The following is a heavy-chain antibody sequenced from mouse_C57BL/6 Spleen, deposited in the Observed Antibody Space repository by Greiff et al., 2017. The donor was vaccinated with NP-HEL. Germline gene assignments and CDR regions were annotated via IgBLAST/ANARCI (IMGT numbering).Heavy chain of an antibody. D-gene: IGHD1-1*01. Sequence: EVKLVESGGGLVKPGGSLKLSCAASGFTFSDYGMHWVRQAPEKGLEWVAYISSGSSTIYYADTVKGRFTISRDNAKNTLFLQMTSLRSEDTAMYYCARILLHYYAMDYWGQGTSVTVSS. CDR1: GFTFSDYG. CDR3: ARILLHYYAMDY. J-gene: IGHJ4*01. V-gene: IGHV5-17*01. CDR2: ISSGSSTI.